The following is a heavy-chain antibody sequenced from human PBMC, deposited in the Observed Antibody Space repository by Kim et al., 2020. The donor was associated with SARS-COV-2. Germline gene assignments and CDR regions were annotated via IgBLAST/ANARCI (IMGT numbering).Heavy chain of an antibody. CDR2: ISSSGSTI. J-gene: IGHJ4*02. CDR3: ARGIPGGYSNGFQFDY. CDR1: GFTFSSYE. D-gene: IGHD5-18*01. Sequence: GGSLRLSCAASGFTFSSYEMNWVRQAPGKGLEWVSYISSSGSTIYYADSVKGRFTISRDNAKNSLYLQMNSLRAEDTAVYYCARGIPGGYSNGFQFDYWGQGTLVTVSS. V-gene: IGHV3-48*03.